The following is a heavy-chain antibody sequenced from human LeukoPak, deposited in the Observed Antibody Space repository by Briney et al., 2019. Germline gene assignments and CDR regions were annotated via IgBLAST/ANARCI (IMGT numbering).Heavy chain of an antibody. J-gene: IGHJ6*02. CDR1: GFTFSSYA. D-gene: IGHD4-17*01. CDR3: AKDRSIYGDYGVMDV. CDR2: ISGRGGST. Sequence: GGSLRLSCAASGFTFSSYAMSWVRQAPGKGLEWVSAISGRGGSTYYADSVKGRFTISRDNSKNTLYLQMNSLRAEDTAVYYCAKDRSIYGDYGVMDVWGQGTTVTVSS. V-gene: IGHV3-23*01.